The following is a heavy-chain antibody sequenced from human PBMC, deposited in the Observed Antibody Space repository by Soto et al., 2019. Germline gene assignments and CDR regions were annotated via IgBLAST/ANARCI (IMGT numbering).Heavy chain of an antibody. J-gene: IGHJ5*02. Sequence: QLQLQESGPGLVKPSETSSLTCTVSGGSINSDTDYWAWIRQPPGKALEGIGSIYYSGSTYQNPSLKSRITMSVDKSKNQFSLRLTSVTAADTAVYYCARRLEEYGNYWFDPWGQGILVTVSS. D-gene: IGHD4-17*01. CDR3: ARRLEEYGNYWFDP. CDR2: IYYSGST. CDR1: GGSINSDTDY. V-gene: IGHV4-39*01.